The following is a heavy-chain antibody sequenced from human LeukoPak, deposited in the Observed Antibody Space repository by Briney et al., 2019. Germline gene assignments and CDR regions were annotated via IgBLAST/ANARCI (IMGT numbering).Heavy chain of an antibody. CDR2: IYYSGSI. Sequence: SETLPLTCAVSGYSISSGYYWGWIRQPPGKGLEWIGSIYYSGSIYYNPSLKSRVTISVDTSKNQFSLKLSSVTAADTAIYYCARDLWGSGSYYNFPLDYWGQGTLVTVSS. D-gene: IGHD3-10*01. CDR3: ARDLWGSGSYYNFPLDY. J-gene: IGHJ4*02. CDR1: GYSISSGYY. V-gene: IGHV4-38-2*02.